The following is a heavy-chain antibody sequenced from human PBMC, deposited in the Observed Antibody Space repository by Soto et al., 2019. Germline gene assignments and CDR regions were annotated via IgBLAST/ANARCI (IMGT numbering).Heavy chain of an antibody. CDR3: ARDGIAARGGFDY. CDR1: GFTFSSYS. D-gene: IGHD6-6*01. Sequence: EVQLVESGGGLVQPGGSLRLSCAASGFTFSSYSMNWVRQAPGKGLVWVSYISSSSSNIYNADSVKGRFTISRDHAKNSMYLQMNSLRDEDPAVYYCARDGIAARGGFDYWGQGTLVTVSS. J-gene: IGHJ4*02. V-gene: IGHV3-48*02. CDR2: ISSSSSNI.